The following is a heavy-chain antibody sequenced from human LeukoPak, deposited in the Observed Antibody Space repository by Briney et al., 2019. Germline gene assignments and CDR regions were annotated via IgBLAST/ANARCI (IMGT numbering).Heavy chain of an antibody. CDR2: IYHSGST. D-gene: IGHD6-13*01. CDR3: ARVKQQLSYYYYYMDV. CDR1: GGSISSSNW. Sequence: SETLSLTCAVSGGSISSSNWWSWVRQPPGKGLEWIGEIYHSGSTNYNPSLKSRVTISVDKSKNQFSLKLSSVTAADTAVYYCARVKQQLSYYYYYMDVWGKGTTVTVSS. V-gene: IGHV4-4*02. J-gene: IGHJ6*03.